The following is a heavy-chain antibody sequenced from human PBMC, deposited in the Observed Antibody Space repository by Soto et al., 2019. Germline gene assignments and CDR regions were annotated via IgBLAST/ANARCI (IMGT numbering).Heavy chain of an antibody. J-gene: IGHJ6*02. Sequence: ASVKVSCRASGYTFTGYYMHWVRQAPGQGLEWMGWINPNSGGTNYAQKFQGWVTMTRDTSISTAYMELSRLRSDDTAVYYCARAVGITGTLTGGMDVWGQGTTVTVSS. CDR2: INPNSGGT. D-gene: IGHD1-7*01. CDR3: ARAVGITGTLTGGMDV. V-gene: IGHV1-2*04. CDR1: GYTFTGYY.